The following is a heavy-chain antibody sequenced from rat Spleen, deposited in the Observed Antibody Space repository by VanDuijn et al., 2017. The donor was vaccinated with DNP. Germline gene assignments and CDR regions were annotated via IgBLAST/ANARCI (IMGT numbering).Heavy chain of an antibody. D-gene: IGHD4-3*01. V-gene: IGHV2-41*01. CDR3: ARDLIIRDTTSAMDA. Sequence: QVQLKESGPGLVQPSQTLSLACTVSGFSLTSHHVHWVRQPPGKGLEWMGVIWKNGATRYNSALKSRLNFSKATSKSQVFLKLNSLQTEDTATYYCARDLIIRDTTSAMDAWGQGTSVTVSS. J-gene: IGHJ4*01. CDR1: GFSLTSHH. CDR2: IWKNGAT.